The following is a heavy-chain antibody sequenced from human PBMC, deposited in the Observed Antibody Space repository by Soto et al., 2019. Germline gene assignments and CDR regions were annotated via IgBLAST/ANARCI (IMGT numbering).Heavy chain of an antibody. V-gene: IGHV4-34*01. CDR2: INPSGST. Sequence: QVQLQQWGAGLLKPSETLSLTCAVYGGSFSAYYWSWIRQPPGKGLEWIGEINPSGSTNYNPSLKSRVTISVDTSKNQFSLKLRSVTAEDTAVYPCARGHRSRFLDCWGQGILVTVS. CDR3: ARGHRSRFLDC. CDR1: GGSFSAYY. J-gene: IGHJ4*02.